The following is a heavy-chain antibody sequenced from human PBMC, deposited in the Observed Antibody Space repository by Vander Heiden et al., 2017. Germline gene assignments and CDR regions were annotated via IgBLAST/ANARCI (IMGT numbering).Heavy chain of an antibody. CDR3: SKDMNEYVWGGNDY. V-gene: IGHV3-9*01. CDR2: ISWNSGSI. CDR1: GVTFADYA. J-gene: IGHJ4*02. Sequence: EVKLVESGGGLVQRGRSLRLSCAASGVTFADYAMQWVGQAPGEGREWVSGISWNSGSIGYADSVKGRFTISRDNAKNSLYLQMNSLRAEDTALYYCSKDMNEYVWGGNDYCGQGTLVTVSS. D-gene: IGHD3-16*01.